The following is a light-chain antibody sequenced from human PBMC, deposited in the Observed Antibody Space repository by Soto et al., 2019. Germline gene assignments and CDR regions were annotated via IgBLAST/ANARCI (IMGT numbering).Light chain of an antibody. CDR2: DAS. Sequence: EIVITQSPAPPSVFSGERATPSRRASQTVRNNYLAWYQKKPGQDPRILIYDASNRATGIPARFSGSGSGTDFNLTISSLETEDFAVYYCQQRSNWPITFGQGTRLEIK. J-gene: IGKJ5*01. CDR3: QQRSNWPIT. V-gene: IGKV3-11*01. CDR1: QTVRNNY.